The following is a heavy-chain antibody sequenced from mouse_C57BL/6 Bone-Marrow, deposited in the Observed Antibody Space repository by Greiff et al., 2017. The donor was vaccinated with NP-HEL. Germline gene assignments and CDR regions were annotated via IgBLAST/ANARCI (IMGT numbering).Heavy chain of an antibody. V-gene: IGHV5-4*03. D-gene: IGHD1-1*01. Sequence: EVKLMESGGGLVKPGGSLKLSCAASGFTFSSYAMSWVRQTPEKRLEWVATISDGGSYTYYPDNVKGRFTISRDNAKNNLYLQMSHLKSEDTAMYYCVRVYYYGSSPFAYWGQGTLVTVSA. J-gene: IGHJ3*01. CDR2: ISDGGSYT. CDR3: VRVYYYGSSPFAY. CDR1: GFTFSSYA.